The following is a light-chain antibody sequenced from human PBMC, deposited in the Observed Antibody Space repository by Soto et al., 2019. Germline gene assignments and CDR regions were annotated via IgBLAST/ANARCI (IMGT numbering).Light chain of an antibody. CDR2: DAS. J-gene: IGKJ5*01. Sequence: EIVLTQSPATLSLSPGERATLSCRASQSVSSYLAWYQQKPGQAPRLLIYDASNRATGIPARFSGSGSGTDFTLTISSLEPEDFAVYYCQQYGSSRGVTFGQGTRLEIK. CDR3: QQYGSSRGVT. V-gene: IGKV3-11*01. CDR1: QSVSSY.